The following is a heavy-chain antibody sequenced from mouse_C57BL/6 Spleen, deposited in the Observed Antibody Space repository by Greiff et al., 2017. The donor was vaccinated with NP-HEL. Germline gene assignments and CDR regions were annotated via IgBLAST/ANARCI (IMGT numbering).Heavy chain of an antibody. CDR1: GYTFTSYW. D-gene: IGHD2-4*01. CDR2: IAPNSGGP. CDR3: ASDDSYYYAMDY. V-gene: IGHV1-72*01. Sequence: QVQLQQPGAELVKPGASVKLSCKASGYTFTSYWMHWVKQRPGRGLEWIGRIAPNSGGPKYNEKFKSKATLTVDKHSSTSYMQLSSLTSEDSAVSYCASDDSYYYAMDYWGQGTSVTVSS. J-gene: IGHJ4*01.